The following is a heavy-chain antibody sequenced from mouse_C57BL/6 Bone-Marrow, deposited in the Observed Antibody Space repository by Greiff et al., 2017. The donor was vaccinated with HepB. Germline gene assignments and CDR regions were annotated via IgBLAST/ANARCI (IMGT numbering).Heavy chain of an antibody. D-gene: IGHD3-1*01. Sequence: QVQLKQSGAELVRPGASVPLSCKASGYTFTAYEMHWVKQTPVHGLEWIGAIDPETGGTAYNQKFKGKAILTADKSSSTAYMELRSLTSEDSAVYYCTRSRVSYYSDYCAQRTTLTVSS. CDR2: IDPETGGT. V-gene: IGHV1-15*01. J-gene: IGHJ2*01. CDR1: GYTFTAYE. CDR3: TRSRVSYYSDY.